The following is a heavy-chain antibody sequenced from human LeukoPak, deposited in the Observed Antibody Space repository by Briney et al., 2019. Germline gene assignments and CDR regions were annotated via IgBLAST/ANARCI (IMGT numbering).Heavy chain of an antibody. D-gene: IGHD2-2*01. J-gene: IGHJ4*02. CDR2: VHHSGTT. Sequence: SETLSLTCTLYGGSFTAFFCSWLRQPPGKGLEWIGVVHHSGTTNYNPSLKSRVTLSIDTSKNQISLKLTSVTAADTAVYYCARGAYCCSINCYGFDYWGQGTQVTASS. CDR3: ARGAYCCSINCYGFDY. V-gene: IGHV4-34*01. CDR1: GGSFTAFF.